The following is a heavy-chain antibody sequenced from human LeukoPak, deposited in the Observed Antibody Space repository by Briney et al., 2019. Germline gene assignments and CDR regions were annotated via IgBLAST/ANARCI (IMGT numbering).Heavy chain of an antibody. CDR3: ARHMPDYYYYGMGV. D-gene: IGHD2-2*01. Sequence: GGSLRLSCAASGFTFSSYGMHWVRQAPGKGLEWVAVISYDGSNKYYADSVKGRFTISRDNSKNTLYLQMNSLRAEDTAVYYCARHMPDYYYYGMGVWGQGTTVTVSS. CDR2: ISYDGSNK. CDR1: GFTFSSYG. J-gene: IGHJ6*02. V-gene: IGHV3-30*03.